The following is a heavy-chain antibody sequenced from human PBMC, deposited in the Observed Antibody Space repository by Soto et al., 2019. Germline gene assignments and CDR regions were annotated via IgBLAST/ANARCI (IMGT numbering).Heavy chain of an antibody. CDR3: ARGRRDCSGGICYSDCFDP. V-gene: IGHV4-31*02. D-gene: IGHD2-15*01. CDR2: IYYRGRT. Sequence: WSWIRQHPGKGLEWIGYIYYRGRTYYIPSLKSRVTISVDTSKSHFSLKLSSVTAADTAVYYCARGRRDCSGGICYSDCFDPWVQVTLFILSP. J-gene: IGHJ5*02.